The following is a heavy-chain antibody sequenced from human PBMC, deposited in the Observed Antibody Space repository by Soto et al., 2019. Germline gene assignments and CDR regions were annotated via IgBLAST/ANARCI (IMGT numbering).Heavy chain of an antibody. CDR2: IYPGDSDT. V-gene: IGHV5-51*01. CDR1: GYSFTSYW. CDR3: ARHALEYYYDSSGYYPYFDY. Sequence: GESLKISCKGSGYSFTSYWIGWVRQMPGKGLEWMGIIYPGDSDTRYSPPFQGQVTISADKSISTAYLQWSSLKASDTAMYYCARHALEYYYDSSGYYPYFDYWGQGTLVTVST. J-gene: IGHJ4*02. D-gene: IGHD3-22*01.